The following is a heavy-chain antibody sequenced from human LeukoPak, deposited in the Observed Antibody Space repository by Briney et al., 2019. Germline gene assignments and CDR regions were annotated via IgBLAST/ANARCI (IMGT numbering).Heavy chain of an antibody. D-gene: IGHD5-12*01. CDR2: INPSGGST. J-gene: IGHJ3*02. CDR1: GYTFTSYY. CDR3: ARVLYSGYPTTAFDI. V-gene: IGHV1-46*01. Sequence: ASVKVSCKASGYTFTSYYMHWVRQAPGQGLEWMGIINPSGGSTSYAQKFQGRVTITRDTSASTAYMELSSLRSEDTAVYYCARVLYSGYPTTAFDIWGQGTMVTVSS.